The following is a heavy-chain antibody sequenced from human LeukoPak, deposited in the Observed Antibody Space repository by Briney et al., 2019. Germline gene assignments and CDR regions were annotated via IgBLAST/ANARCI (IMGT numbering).Heavy chain of an antibody. D-gene: IGHD5-12*01. CDR3: ARGNFRDYRGYTWFEP. J-gene: IGHJ5*02. CDR1: GVTFSDCA. V-gene: IGHV3-49*03. CDR2: VRTKTHGGAP. Sequence: GGSLRLSCKGSGVTFSDCAVTWFRQTPGKGLEWVGFVRTKTHGGAPETAASVRGRFNVSRDDSAGIVYLQMTSLRTEDTAMYYCARGNFRDYRGYTWFEPWGQGTLVTVSS.